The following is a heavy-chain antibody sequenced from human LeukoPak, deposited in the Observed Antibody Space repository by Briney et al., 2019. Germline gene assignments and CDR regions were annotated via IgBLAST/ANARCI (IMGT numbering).Heavy chain of an antibody. CDR2: IIPIFGTA. D-gene: IGHD3-22*01. CDR1: GGTFSSYA. V-gene: IGHV1-69*05. J-gene: IGHJ4*02. Sequence: ASVKVSCKASGGTFSSYAISWVRQAPGQGPEWMGRIIPIFGTANYAQKFQGRVTITTDESTSTAYMELSSLRSEDTAVYYCAGEGGYYDSSGYYLRWGQGTLVTVSS. CDR3: AGEGGYYDSSGYYLR.